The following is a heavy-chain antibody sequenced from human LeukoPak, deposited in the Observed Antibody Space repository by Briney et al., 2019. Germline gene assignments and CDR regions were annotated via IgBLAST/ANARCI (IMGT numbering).Heavy chain of an antibody. J-gene: IGHJ3*01. CDR1: GFIFRSYG. CDR2: VSHDGNNT. Sequence: PGGSLRLSCAASGFIFRSYGMHWVRQAPGKGLEGVAVVSHDGNNTYYADSVKCRFTISRDNSKNTLYLQMTSLRAEDAAVYYCAKDPPLSSWGQGTMVTVSS. CDR3: AKDPPLSS. V-gene: IGHV3-30*18.